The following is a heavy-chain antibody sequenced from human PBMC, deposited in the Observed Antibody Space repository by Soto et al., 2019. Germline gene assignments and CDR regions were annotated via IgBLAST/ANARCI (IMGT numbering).Heavy chain of an antibody. Sequence: EVQLVESGGVVVQPGGSLRLSCAASGFSFDDYFMHWVRQAPGKGLEWVSLIRGDSGDRFYADSVKGRFTISRDNSKKSLYLQMNGLRIEDTALYDCARDATGSIDFWGQGTLVTVSS. J-gene: IGHJ4*02. CDR3: ARDATGSIDF. V-gene: IGHV3-43*01. CDR1: GFSFDDYF. CDR2: IRGDSGDR. D-gene: IGHD4-17*01.